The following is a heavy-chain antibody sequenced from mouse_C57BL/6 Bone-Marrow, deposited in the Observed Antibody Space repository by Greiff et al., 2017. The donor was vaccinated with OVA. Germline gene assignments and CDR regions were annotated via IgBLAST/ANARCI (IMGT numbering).Heavy chain of an antibody. D-gene: IGHD1-1*01. CDR3: EASTVDYAMDY. J-gene: IGHJ4*01. CDR1: GYTFTSYD. CDR2: ICPRDGST. Sequence: QVQLLQSGPELVKPGASVKLSCKASGYTFTSYDINWVKQRPGQGLEWIGWICPRDGSTKYNEKVKGKATLTVDTSYSTPYMELQSLASEDYAVDICEASTVDYAMDYWGQGTSVTVSS. V-gene: IGHV1-85*01.